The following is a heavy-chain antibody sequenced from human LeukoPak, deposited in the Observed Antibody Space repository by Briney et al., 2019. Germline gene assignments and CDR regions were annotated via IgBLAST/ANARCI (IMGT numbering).Heavy chain of an antibody. Sequence: PGGSLRLSRAASGFTVTTNYMSWVRQAPGKGLEWVSALYSGGTTSYADSVKGRFTIPGDNSKDTLFLQMNSLRAEDTAVYYCARQQSAVTTFEYWGQGTLVTVSS. CDR2: LYSGGTT. J-gene: IGHJ4*02. V-gene: IGHV3-66*04. CDR1: GFTVTTNY. D-gene: IGHD4-17*01. CDR3: ARQQSAVTTFEY.